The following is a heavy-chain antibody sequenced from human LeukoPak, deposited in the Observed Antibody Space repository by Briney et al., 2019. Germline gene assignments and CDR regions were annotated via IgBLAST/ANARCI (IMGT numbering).Heavy chain of an antibody. V-gene: IGHV4-59*01. CDR2: IYYSGST. D-gene: IGHD3-16*01. CDR3: ARDGNYGRYYYYGMDV. CDR1: GGSISSYY. Sequence: TPSETLSLTCTVSGGSISSYYWSWIRQPPGNGLEWIGYIYYSGSTNYNPSLKSRVTISVDTSKNQFSLKLSSVTAADTAVYYCARDGNYGRYYYYGMDVWGQGTTVTVSS. J-gene: IGHJ6*02.